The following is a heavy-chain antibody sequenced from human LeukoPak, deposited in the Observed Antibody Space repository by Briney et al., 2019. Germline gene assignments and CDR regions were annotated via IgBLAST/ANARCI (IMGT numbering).Heavy chain of an antibody. Sequence: ASVKVSCKASGYTFTSYYMHWVRQAPGQGLEWMGWINPNSGGTNYAQKFQGRVTMTRDTSISTAYMELSRLRSDDTAVYYCARARYDSSGYLFDYWGQGTLVTVSS. J-gene: IGHJ4*02. CDR3: ARARYDSSGYLFDY. V-gene: IGHV1-2*02. CDR1: GYTFTSYY. CDR2: INPNSGGT. D-gene: IGHD3-22*01.